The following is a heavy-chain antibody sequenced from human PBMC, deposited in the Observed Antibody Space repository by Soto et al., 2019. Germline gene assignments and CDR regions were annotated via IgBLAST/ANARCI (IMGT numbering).Heavy chain of an antibody. CDR1: GYTFTSYY. J-gene: IGHJ6*02. D-gene: IGHD2-15*01. Sequence: ASVKVSCKASGYTFTSYYMHWVRQAPGQGLEWMGIINPSGGSTSYAQKFQGRVTMTRDTSTSTVYMELSSLRSEDTAVYYCAREDCSRGSCYWRGPYYYGMDVWGQGTTVTVSS. CDR3: AREDCSRGSCYWRGPYYYGMDV. V-gene: IGHV1-46*01. CDR2: INPSGGST.